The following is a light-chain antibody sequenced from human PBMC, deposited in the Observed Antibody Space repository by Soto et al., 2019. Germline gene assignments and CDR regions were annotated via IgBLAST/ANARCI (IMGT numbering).Light chain of an antibody. CDR1: KNDIGVYDF. J-gene: IGLJ1*01. V-gene: IGLV2-8*01. Sequence: QSVLTQPPSASGSPGQSVTISCTGTKNDIGVYDFVSWYQHHPGKAPRLIIYEVVQRPSGVPDRFSGSKSGNTASLTVSGLQAEDEADYYCSSYTTSNTYVFGTGTKVT. CDR2: EVV. CDR3: SSYTTSNTYV.